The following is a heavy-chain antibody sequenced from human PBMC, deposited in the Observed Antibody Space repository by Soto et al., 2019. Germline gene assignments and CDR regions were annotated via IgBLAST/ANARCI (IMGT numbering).Heavy chain of an antibody. J-gene: IGHJ6*02. CDR1: GGSLSNYG. CDR2: FIPVFGTP. D-gene: IGHD3-22*01. CDR3: ARGDATKIVVTTYYAMDV. V-gene: IGHV1-69*12. Sequence: QVQLVQSGAEVKKPGSSVKVSCKASGGSLSNYGISWVRQAPGQGLEWMGAFIPVFGTPNYAQKFQDRVTMTADESTTTVYMEVRSLTSEDTAVYYCARGDATKIVVTTYYAMDVWGQGTTVTVSS.